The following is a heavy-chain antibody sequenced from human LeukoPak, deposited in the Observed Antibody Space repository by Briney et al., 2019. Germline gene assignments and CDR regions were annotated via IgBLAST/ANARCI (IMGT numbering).Heavy chain of an antibody. CDR3: ARHGIVDSSRKYYFDY. Sequence: SETLSLTCTVSGGSISSYYWSWIRQPPGKGLEWIGYIYYSGGTNYNPSLKSRVTISVDTSKNQFSLNLNSVTAEDTAVYYCARHGIVDSSRKYYFDYWGQGTLVTVSS. D-gene: IGHD6-13*01. V-gene: IGHV4-59*08. J-gene: IGHJ4*02. CDR2: IYYSGGT. CDR1: GGSISSYY.